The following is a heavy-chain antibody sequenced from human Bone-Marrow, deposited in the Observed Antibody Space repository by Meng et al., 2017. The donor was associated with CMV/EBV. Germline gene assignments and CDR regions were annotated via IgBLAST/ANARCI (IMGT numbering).Heavy chain of an antibody. CDR3: AKARVVGWVTSGWYFDWFDA. CDR2: IRYDGSDK. Sequence: GESLKISCVTSGFIFSSFDMHWVRQAPGRGLEWVAFIRYDGSDKYYTYALKGRVTISRDNSKNTMYMEMNSLRIEDTAVYYCAKARVVGWVTSGWYFDWFDAWGQGNPVTVSS. V-gene: IGHV3-30*02. CDR1: GFIFSSFD. J-gene: IGHJ5*02. D-gene: IGHD6-19*01.